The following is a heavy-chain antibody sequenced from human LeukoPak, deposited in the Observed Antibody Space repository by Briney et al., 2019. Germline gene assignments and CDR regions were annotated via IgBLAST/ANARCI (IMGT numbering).Heavy chain of an antibody. J-gene: IGHJ4*02. CDR3: ARLSVYEFDY. V-gene: IGHV3-74*03. CDR1: GFTLSSFW. Sequence: PGGSLRLSCAASGFTLSSFWMHWVRQAPGKGLVWVSRISRDGSDTTYADSVKGRFTISRDNAKNTLYLEMNILRAEDTAVYYCARLSVYEFDYWGQGILVTVSS. CDR2: ISRDGSDT. D-gene: IGHD5/OR15-5a*01.